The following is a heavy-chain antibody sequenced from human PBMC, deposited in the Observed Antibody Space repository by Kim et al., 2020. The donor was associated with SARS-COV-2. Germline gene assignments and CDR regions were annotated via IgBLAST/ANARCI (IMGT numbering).Heavy chain of an antibody. J-gene: IGHJ4*02. CDR2: ISDVGART. Sequence: ISDVGARTTYADSVKGRFTLSRDNYKSTLFLHMDSLRAEDTAIYYCEASDYWGQGSLVTVSS. CDR3: EASDY. V-gene: IGHV3-23*01.